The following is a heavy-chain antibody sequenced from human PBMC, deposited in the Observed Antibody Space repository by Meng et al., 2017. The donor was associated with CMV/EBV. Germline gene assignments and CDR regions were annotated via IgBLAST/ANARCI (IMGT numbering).Heavy chain of an antibody. Sequence: QVTLQQCGAGLLQPSETLSLTCAVYGGSFSGYYWSWIRQPPGKGLEWIGEINHSGSTNYNPSLKSRVTISVDTSKNQFSMKLSSVTAADTAVYYCARVWDSGWDYWGQGTLVTVSS. CDR2: INHSGST. V-gene: IGHV4-34*01. D-gene: IGHD3-22*01. CDR3: ARVWDSGWDY. CDR1: GGSFSGYY. J-gene: IGHJ4*02.